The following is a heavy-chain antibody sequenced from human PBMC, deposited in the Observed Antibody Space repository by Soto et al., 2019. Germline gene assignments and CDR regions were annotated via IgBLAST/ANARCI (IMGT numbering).Heavy chain of an antibody. CDR1: GFTFSSYA. J-gene: IGHJ3*02. CDR3: ARVRGMANDAFDI. CDR2: ISYDGSNK. Sequence: GGSLRLSCAASGFTFSSYAMHWVRQAPGKGLEWVAVISYDGSNKYYADSVKGRFTISRDNSKNTLYLQMNSLRAEDTAVYYCARVRGMANDAFDIWGQGTMVT. V-gene: IGHV3-30-3*01.